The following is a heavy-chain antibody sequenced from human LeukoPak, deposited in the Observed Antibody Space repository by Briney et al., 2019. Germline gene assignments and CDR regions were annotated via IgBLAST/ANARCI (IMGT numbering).Heavy chain of an antibody. Sequence: PGGSLRLSCAASGFTGSSYDMHWVRHATGKGLEWVSAIGTAGDTYYPGSVKGRFTISRENAKNSLYLQMNSLRAEDTAVYYCARAHGYGSGSYYDYWGQGTLVTVSS. CDR2: IGTAGDT. D-gene: IGHD3-10*01. CDR3: ARAHGYGSGSYYDY. CDR1: GFTGSSYD. V-gene: IGHV3-13*01. J-gene: IGHJ4*02.